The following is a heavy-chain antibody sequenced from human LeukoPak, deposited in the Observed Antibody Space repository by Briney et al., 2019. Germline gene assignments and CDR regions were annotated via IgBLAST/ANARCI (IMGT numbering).Heavy chain of an antibody. CDR3: AKVLIMFGGVTEGAFDY. V-gene: IGHV3-23*01. J-gene: IGHJ4*02. CDR1: GFTFSSYA. Sequence: GGSLRLSCAASGFTFSSYAMSWVRQAPGKGLEWVSAISGSGSSTYYADSVKGRFTISRDNSKNTLYLQMNSLRAEDTAVYYCAKVLIMFGGVTEGAFDYWGQGTLVTVPS. D-gene: IGHD3-16*01. CDR2: ISGSGSST.